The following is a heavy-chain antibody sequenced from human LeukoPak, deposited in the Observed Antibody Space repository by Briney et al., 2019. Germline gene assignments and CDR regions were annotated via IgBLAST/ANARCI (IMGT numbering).Heavy chain of an antibody. Sequence: GASVKVSCKASGGTFSSYAISWVRQAPGQGLEWMGRIIPILGIANYAQKFQGRVTITADKSTSTAYMELSSLRSEDTAVYYCARDRLLLWFGELLLGVGEYYSMDVWGQGTTVTVSS. CDR2: IIPILGIA. V-gene: IGHV1-69*04. CDR1: GGTFSSYA. D-gene: IGHD3-10*01. J-gene: IGHJ6*02. CDR3: ARDRLLLWFGELLLGVGEYYSMDV.